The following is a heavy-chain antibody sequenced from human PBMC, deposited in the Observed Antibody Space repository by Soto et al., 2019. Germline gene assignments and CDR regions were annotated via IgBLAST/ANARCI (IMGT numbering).Heavy chain of an antibody. V-gene: IGHV3-23*01. Sequence: GGSLRLSCAASGFTLSSYAVSWVRQAPGKGLEWVSAISGSDDSTYYADSVKGRFTISRDNSESTLYLQMNSLRAEDTAVYYCAKDAWAYYDSSGTFEYWGQGTLVTVSS. CDR2: ISGSDDST. CDR3: AKDAWAYYDSSGTFEY. J-gene: IGHJ4*02. CDR1: GFTLSSYA. D-gene: IGHD3-22*01.